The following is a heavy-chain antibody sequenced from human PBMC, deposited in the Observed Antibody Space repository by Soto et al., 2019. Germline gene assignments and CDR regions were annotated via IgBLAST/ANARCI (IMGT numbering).Heavy chain of an antibody. CDR1: GGSISSSSYY. Sequence: SETLSLTCTVSGGSISSSSYYWGWIRQPPGKGLEWTGSIYYSGSTYYNPSLKSRVTISVDTSKNQFSLKLSSVTAADTAVYYCARGGYCSGGSCYGAFDIWGQGTMVTVSS. CDR2: IYYSGST. D-gene: IGHD2-15*01. CDR3: ARGGYCSGGSCYGAFDI. J-gene: IGHJ3*02. V-gene: IGHV4-39*01.